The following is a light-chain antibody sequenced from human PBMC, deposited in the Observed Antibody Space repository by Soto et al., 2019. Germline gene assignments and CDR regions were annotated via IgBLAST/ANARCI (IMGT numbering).Light chain of an antibody. V-gene: IGKV3-15*01. CDR1: QSVRSGY. Sequence: EIVLTQSPGTLSLSPGERATLSCRASQSVRSGYFAWYQQKPGQAPRLLIYGASTRATDIPDRFSGSGSGTEFTLTISSLQSEDLAVYYCQQYNNWPRTFGQGTRLEIK. CDR3: QQYNNWPRT. J-gene: IGKJ5*01. CDR2: GAS.